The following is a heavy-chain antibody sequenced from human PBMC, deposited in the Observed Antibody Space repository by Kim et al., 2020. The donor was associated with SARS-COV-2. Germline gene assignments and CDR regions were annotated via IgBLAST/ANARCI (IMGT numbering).Heavy chain of an antibody. CDR2: ISSSSSTI. D-gene: IGHD2-21*02. Sequence: GGSLRLSCAASGFTFSSYSMNWVRQAPGKGLEWVSYISSSSSTIYYADSVKGRFTISRDNAKNSLYLQMNSLRDEDTAVYYCARDKCGGDCWGNYYYGMDVWGQGTTVTVSS. V-gene: IGHV3-48*02. CDR3: ARDKCGGDCWGNYYYGMDV. CDR1: GFTFSSYS. J-gene: IGHJ6*02.